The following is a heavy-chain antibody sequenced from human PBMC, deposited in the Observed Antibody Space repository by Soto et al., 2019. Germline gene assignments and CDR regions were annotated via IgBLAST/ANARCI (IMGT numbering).Heavy chain of an antibody. D-gene: IGHD5-12*01. CDR3: ARDVFGMATIPFDY. J-gene: IGHJ4*02. CDR1: GFTFSIFS. Sequence: GGSLRLSCAASGFTFSIFSMSWVRHAPGEGLEWVSSISSSSSYIYYADSVKGRFTISRDNAKNSLYLQMNSLRAEDTAVYYCARDVFGMATIPFDYWGQGTLVTVSS. CDR2: ISSSSSYI. V-gene: IGHV3-21*01.